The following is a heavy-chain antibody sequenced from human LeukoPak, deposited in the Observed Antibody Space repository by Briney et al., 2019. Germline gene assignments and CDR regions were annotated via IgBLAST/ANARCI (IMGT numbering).Heavy chain of an antibody. CDR2: ISGNNDNP. J-gene: IGHJ4*02. V-gene: IGHV1-18*01. D-gene: IGHD3-22*01. CDR1: GYTFSNFG. CDR3: AAVFGSGYYYYFDY. Sequence: ASVRVSCKTSGYTFSNFGINWVRQAPGQGLEWMGWISGNNDNPNYGQKFQGRLTVTTDTSTSTAYMELRNLRFDDTAVYYCAAVFGSGYYYYFDYWGQGTLVTVSS.